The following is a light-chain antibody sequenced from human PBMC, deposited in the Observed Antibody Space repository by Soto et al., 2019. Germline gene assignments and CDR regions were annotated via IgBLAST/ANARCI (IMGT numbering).Light chain of an antibody. CDR1: QTISSW. CDR3: QQSYSTLFT. V-gene: IGKV1-5*03. Sequence: DIQVTQSPSTLSGSVGERVTITCRTSQTISSWLAWYQQKPGKAPKLLIYKASTLKSGVPSRFSGSGSGTEFTLTISSLQPEDFATYYCQQSYSTLFTFGQGTDWRL. J-gene: IGKJ5*01. CDR2: KAS.